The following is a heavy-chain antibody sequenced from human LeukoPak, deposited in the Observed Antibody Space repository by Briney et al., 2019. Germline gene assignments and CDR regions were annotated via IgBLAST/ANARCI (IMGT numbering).Heavy chain of an antibody. D-gene: IGHD3-22*01. CDR3: AKDKGDYYDSSGYYYYYYGMDV. Sequence: PGGSLRLSCAASGFTFSSYAMSWVRQAPGKGLEWVSAISGSGGSTYYADSVKGRFTISRDNSKNTLYLQMNSLRAEDTAVYYCAKDKGDYYDSSGYYYYYYGMDVWGQGTTVTVSS. V-gene: IGHV3-23*01. CDR1: GFTFSSYA. CDR2: ISGSGGST. J-gene: IGHJ6*02.